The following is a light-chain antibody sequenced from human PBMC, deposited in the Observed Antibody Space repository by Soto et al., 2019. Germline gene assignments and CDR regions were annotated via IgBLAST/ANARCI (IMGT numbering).Light chain of an antibody. CDR1: QSVTGN. V-gene: IGKV3-15*01. CDR2: GAL. Sequence: EIVMTQSPATLTVSPGESATLSCRASQSVTGNLAWYQHKPGQAPRLLIYGALTRASGIPARFRGSGSGTEFALTIDSLQSEDFAVYYCQVYNQWPQIAFGQGTRLEIK. J-gene: IGKJ5*01. CDR3: QVYNQWPQIA.